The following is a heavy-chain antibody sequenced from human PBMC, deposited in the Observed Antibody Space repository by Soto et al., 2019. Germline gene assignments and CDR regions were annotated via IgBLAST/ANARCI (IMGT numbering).Heavy chain of an antibody. CDR2: IWYDGSNK. D-gene: IGHD3-10*01. CDR1: GFTFSSYG. J-gene: IGHJ6*02. CDR3: ARDAVGGFGGGYGMDV. Sequence: GSLRLSCAASGFTFSSYGMHWVRQAPGKGLEWVAVIWYDGSNKYYADSVKGRFTISRDNSKNTLYLQMNSLRAEDTAVYYCARDAVGGFGGGYGMDVWGQGTTVTVSS. V-gene: IGHV3-33*01.